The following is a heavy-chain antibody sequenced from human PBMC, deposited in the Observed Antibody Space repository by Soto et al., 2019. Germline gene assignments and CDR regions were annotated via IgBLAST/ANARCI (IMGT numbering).Heavy chain of an antibody. Sequence: GESLKISCKGSGYSFTSYWIGWVHQMPGKGLEWMGIIHPGDSNIRYSPSVQGQVTISADKSISTAYLQWSSLKASDTAIYYCARRRSSSWPTYYYYGMDVWGQGTTVTVSS. D-gene: IGHD6-6*01. CDR3: ARRRSSSWPTYYYYGMDV. CDR2: IHPGDSNI. J-gene: IGHJ6*02. CDR1: GYSFTSYW. V-gene: IGHV5-51*07.